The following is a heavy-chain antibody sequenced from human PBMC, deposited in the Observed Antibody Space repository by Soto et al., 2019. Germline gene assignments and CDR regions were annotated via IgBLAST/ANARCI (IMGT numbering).Heavy chain of an antibody. V-gene: IGHV4-61*01. CDR1: GGSVSSGSYY. D-gene: IGHD6-6*01. CDR2: IYYSGST. CDR3: ARGRSIAGIDY. Sequence: QVQLQESGPGLVKPSETLSLTCTVSGGSVSSGSYYWSLIRQPPGKGLEWIGYIYYSGSTNYNPSLKSRVTISVDTSKNQFSLKLSSVTAADTAVYYCARGRSIAGIDYWGQGTLVTVSS. J-gene: IGHJ4*02.